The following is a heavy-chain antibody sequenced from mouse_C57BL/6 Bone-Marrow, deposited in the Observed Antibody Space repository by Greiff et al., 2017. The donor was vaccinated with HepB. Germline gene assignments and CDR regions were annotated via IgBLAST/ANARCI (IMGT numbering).Heavy chain of an antibody. Sequence: QVQLQQPGTELVKPGASVKLSCKASGYTFTSYWMHWVKQRPGQGLEWIGNINPSNGGTNYNEKFKSKATLTVDKSSITAYMQLSSLTAEDSAVYYCARKMRDYEGFAYWGQGTRVTVSA. CDR3: ARKMRDYEGFAY. V-gene: IGHV1-53*01. CDR2: INPSNGGT. J-gene: IGHJ3*01. CDR1: GYTFTSYW. D-gene: IGHD2-4*01.